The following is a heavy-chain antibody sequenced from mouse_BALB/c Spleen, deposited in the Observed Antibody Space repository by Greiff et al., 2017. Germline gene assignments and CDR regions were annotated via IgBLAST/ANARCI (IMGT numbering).Heavy chain of an antibody. D-gene: IGHD2-4*01. V-gene: IGHV2-9*02. CDR3: AREGYDYDAWFAY. Sequence: QVQLQESGPGLVAPSQSLSISCTASGFSLTSYGVHWVRQPPGKGLEWLGVIWAGGSTNYNSALMSRLSISKDNSKSQVFLKMNSLQTDDTAMYYCAREGYDYDAWFAYWGQGTLVTVSA. J-gene: IGHJ3*01. CDR2: IWAGGST. CDR1: GFSLTSYG.